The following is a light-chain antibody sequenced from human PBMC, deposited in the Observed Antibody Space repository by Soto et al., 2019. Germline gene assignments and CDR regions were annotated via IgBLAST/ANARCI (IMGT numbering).Light chain of an antibody. J-gene: IGKJ4*01. CDR1: QDISTY. CDR2: AAY. V-gene: IGKV1-27*01. Sequence: DIQMTQAPSYLSASVGDRVTITCRARQDISTYLAWYQQKPGKVPKLLISAAYTLQSGVPPRFSCSGSWTYVTLTISSLQPEDVATYYCQKYDNAPLTFGGGTKGEIK. CDR3: QKYDNAPLT.